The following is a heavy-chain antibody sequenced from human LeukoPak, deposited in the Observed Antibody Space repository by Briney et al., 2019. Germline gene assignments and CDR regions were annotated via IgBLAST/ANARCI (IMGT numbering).Heavy chain of an antibody. CDR1: GGSFSGYY. J-gene: IGHJ6*02. Sequence: SETLSLTCAVYGGSFSGYYWSWIRQPPGKGLEWIGEINHSGSTNYNPSLKSRVTISVDTSKNQFSLKLSSVTAADTAVYYCAREMVLRFLEWRYGMDVWGQGTTVTVSS. D-gene: IGHD3-3*01. CDR2: INHSGST. V-gene: IGHV4-34*01. CDR3: AREMVLRFLEWRYGMDV.